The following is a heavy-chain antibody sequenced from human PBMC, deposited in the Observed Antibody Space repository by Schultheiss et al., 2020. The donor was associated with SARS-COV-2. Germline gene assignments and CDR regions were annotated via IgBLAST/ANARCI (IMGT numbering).Heavy chain of an antibody. CDR1: GFTFSNYA. CDR2: ISGTGGST. Sequence: GESLKISCAASGFTFSNYAMSWVRQAPGKGLEWVSAISGTGGSTYYADSVRGRFTISRDNSKNMLYLQMDSLRAEDTAVYYCAKDRFVLRFLGWFDPWGQGTLVTVSS. D-gene: IGHD3-3*01. V-gene: IGHV3-23*01. J-gene: IGHJ5*02. CDR3: AKDRFVLRFLGWFDP.